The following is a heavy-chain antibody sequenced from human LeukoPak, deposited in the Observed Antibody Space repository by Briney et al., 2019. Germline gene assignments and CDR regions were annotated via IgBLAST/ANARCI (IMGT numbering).Heavy chain of an antibody. CDR3: AREGVSSGWYCIFDY. CDR2: ISYDGSNK. Sequence: GRSLRLFCAASGFTFSSYAMHWVRQAPGKGLEWVAVISYDGSNKYYADSVKGRFTISRDNSKNTLYLQMNSLRAEDTAVYYCAREGVSSGWYCIFDYWGQGTLVTVSS. D-gene: IGHD6-19*01. CDR1: GFTFSSYA. V-gene: IGHV3-30-3*01. J-gene: IGHJ4*02.